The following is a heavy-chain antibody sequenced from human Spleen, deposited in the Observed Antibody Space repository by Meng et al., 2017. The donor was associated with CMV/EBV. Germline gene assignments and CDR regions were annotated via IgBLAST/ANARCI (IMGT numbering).Heavy chain of an antibody. V-gene: IGHV1-46*01. CDR3: ASKYCSSTSCYLYGMDV. CDR1: GYTFASYY. D-gene: IGHD2-2*01. J-gene: IGHJ6*02. Sequence: ASVKVSCKASGYTFASYYIHWVRQAPGQGLEWMGMINPSGGSTIYAQKFQGRVTITTDESTSTAYMELSSLRSEDTAVYYCASKYCSSTSCYLYGMDVWGQGTTVTVSS. CDR2: INPSGGST.